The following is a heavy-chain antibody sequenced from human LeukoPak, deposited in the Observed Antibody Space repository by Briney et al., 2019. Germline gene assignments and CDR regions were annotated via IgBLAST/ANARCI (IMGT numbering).Heavy chain of an antibody. J-gene: IGHJ4*02. CDR1: GYTFTSYG. Sequence: ASVKVSCKASGYTFTSYGISWVRQAPGQGLEWMGWIRAYNGNTNYAQKLQGKVTMTTDTSTSTAYMELRSLRSDDTAVYYCARGDAVDYYDSSGYYYIFDYWGQGTLVTVSS. D-gene: IGHD3-22*01. V-gene: IGHV1-18*01. CDR2: IRAYNGNT. CDR3: ARGDAVDYYDSSGYYYIFDY.